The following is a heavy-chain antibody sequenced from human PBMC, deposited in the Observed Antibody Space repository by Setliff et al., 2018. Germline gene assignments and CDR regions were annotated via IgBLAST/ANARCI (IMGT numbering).Heavy chain of an antibody. CDR1: GYRFIVYY. V-gene: IGHV1-69-2*01. Sequence: ASVKVSCKGSGYRFIVYYIHWVRQTPGKGLEWMGRVDPKDGQAIYAKKFQGRFTITADTSIDTAYMELSSLRSEDTAVYYCARDPGWKQFDYWGQGTLVTVSS. CDR2: VDPKDGQA. J-gene: IGHJ4*02. CDR3: ARDPGWKQFDY. D-gene: IGHD6-19*01.